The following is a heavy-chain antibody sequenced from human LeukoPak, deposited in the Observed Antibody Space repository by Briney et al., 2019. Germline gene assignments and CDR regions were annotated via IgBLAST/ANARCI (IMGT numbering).Heavy chain of an antibody. CDR2: IYYSGSI. CDR1: GGSISSYY. V-gene: IGHV4-59*01. CDR3: ARAVVTAPSPFDP. D-gene: IGHD2-21*02. Sequence: SETLSLTCTVSGGSISSYYWSWIRQPPGKGLEWIGYIYYSGSINYNPSLKSRVTISVDTSKNQFSLKLSSVTAADTAVYYCARAVVTAPSPFDPWGQGTLVTVSS. J-gene: IGHJ5*02.